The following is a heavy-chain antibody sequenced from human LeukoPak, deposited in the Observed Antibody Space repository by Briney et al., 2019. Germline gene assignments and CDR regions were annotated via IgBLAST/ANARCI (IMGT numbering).Heavy chain of an antibody. D-gene: IGHD3-3*01. CDR1: GYTFTSYD. CDR2: MNPNSGNT. CDR3: ARADVLRFLEWSQNWFDP. J-gene: IGHJ5*02. V-gene: IGHV1-8*01. Sequence: GASVKVSCKASGYTFTSYDINWVRQATGQGLEWMGWMNPNSGNTGYAQKFQGRVTMTRNTSISTAYMELSGLRSEDTAVYYCARADVLRFLEWSQNWFDPWGQGTLVTVSS.